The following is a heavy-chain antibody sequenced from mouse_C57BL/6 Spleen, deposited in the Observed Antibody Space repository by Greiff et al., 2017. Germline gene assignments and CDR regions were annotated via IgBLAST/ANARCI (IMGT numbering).Heavy chain of an antibody. CDR2: IHPNSGST. Sequence: QVQLLQPGAELVKPGASVKLSCTASGYTFTSYWMHWVKQRPGQGLEWIGMIHPNSGSTNYNEKFKSKATLTVDKSSSTAYMQLSSQTSEDSAVYYCARGGDFDYWGQGTTLTVSS. CDR3: ARGGDFDY. J-gene: IGHJ2*01. V-gene: IGHV1-64*01. CDR1: GYTFTSYW.